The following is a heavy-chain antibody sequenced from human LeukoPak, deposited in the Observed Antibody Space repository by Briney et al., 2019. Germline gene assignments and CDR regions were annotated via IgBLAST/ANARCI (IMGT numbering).Heavy chain of an antibody. CDR2: ISGSGGSA. Sequence: GGSLRLSCAVSGITVSNYGMSWVRQAPGKGPEWVAGISGSGGSAHYADAVKGRFTISRDNPKNTLYLQMNSLRVEDTAVYFCAKRGVVTRVILVGFHKEAYYFDSWGQGALVTVSS. V-gene: IGHV3-23*01. D-gene: IGHD3-22*01. CDR1: GITVSNYG. J-gene: IGHJ4*02. CDR3: AKRGVVTRVILVGFHKEAYYFDS.